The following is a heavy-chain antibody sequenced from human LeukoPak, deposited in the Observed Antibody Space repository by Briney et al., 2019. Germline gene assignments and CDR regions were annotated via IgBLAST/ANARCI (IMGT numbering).Heavy chain of an antibody. Sequence: LSCAASGFTFDDYAMHWVRQAPGKGLEWVSGISWNSGSIVYADSVKGRFTISRDNAKNSLYLQMNSLRAEDTALYYCAKARDGLIGDAFDIWGQGTMVTVSS. D-gene: IGHD5-24*01. J-gene: IGHJ3*02. CDR2: ISWNSGSI. CDR1: GFTFDDYA. V-gene: IGHV3-9*01. CDR3: AKARDGLIGDAFDI.